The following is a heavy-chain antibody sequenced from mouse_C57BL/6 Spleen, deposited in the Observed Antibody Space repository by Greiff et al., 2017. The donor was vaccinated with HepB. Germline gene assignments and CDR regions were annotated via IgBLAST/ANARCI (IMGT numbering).Heavy chain of an antibody. J-gene: IGHJ2*01. Sequence: QVHVKQSGAELVRPGASVTLSCKASGYTFTDYEMHWVKQTPVHGLEWIGAIDPETGGTAYNQKFKGKAILTADKSSSTAYMELRSLTSEDSAVYYCTRPSVYFDYWGQGTTLTVSS. V-gene: IGHV1-15*01. CDR1: GYTFTDYE. CDR2: IDPETGGT. CDR3: TRPSVYFDY.